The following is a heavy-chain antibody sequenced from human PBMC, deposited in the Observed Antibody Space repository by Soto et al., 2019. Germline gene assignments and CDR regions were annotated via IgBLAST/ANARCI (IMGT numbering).Heavy chain of an antibody. CDR3: ARGRYYFDY. J-gene: IGHJ4*02. CDR1: GGSFSGYY. Sequence: SETLSLTCAVYGGSFSGYYWSLIRQPPGKGLEWIGEINHSGSTNYNPSLKSRVTISVDTSKNQFSLKLSSVTAADTAVYYCARGRYYFDYWGQGTMVTVS. CDR2: INHSGST. V-gene: IGHV4-34*01.